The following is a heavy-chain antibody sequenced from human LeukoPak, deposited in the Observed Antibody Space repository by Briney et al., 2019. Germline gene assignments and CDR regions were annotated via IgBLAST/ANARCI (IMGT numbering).Heavy chain of an antibody. V-gene: IGHV3-74*01. CDR3: ARGAVAPDT. CDR2: LNTDGSNT. J-gene: IGHJ4*02. CDR1: GFTFSSSW. Sequence: GGSLRLSCVGSGFTFSSSWIHWVRQVPGKGLVWVSRLNTDGSNTAYADSVEGRFTLSSDNAKNTVYLQMNSLRDDDTGLYYCARGAVAPDTWGQGTLVIVSS. D-gene: IGHD2-21*01.